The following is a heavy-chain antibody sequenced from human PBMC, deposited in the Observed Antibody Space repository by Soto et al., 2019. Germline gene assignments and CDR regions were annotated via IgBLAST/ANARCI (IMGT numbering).Heavy chain of an antibody. Sequence: SVKVSCKAPGGTFSSYAISWVREGPGQGLEWMGRIIAIFGTANYAQKFQGRVTITADKSTSTAYMELSSLRSEDTAVYYCASAYYYDSSGPEWGYWGQGALVTAPQ. J-gene: IGHJ4*02. CDR3: ASAYYYDSSGPEWGY. CDR2: IIAIFGTA. CDR1: GGTFSSYA. D-gene: IGHD3-22*01. V-gene: IGHV1-69*06.